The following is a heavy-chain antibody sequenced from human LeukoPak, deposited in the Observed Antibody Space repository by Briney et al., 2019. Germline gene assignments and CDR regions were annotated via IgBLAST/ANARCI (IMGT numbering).Heavy chain of an antibody. D-gene: IGHD2-2*01. CDR1: DYTFDSYG. V-gene: IGHV1-18*01. CDR2: ISADNGAT. Sequence: ASVRVSCKASDYTFDSYGITWVRQAPGQRLEWLGWISADNGATDFGQKVQGRVTLTTDTSTNTAYMELRSLRSDDTAVYYCVTPLPRYCSGTNCPLRYWGQGTLVTVSS. CDR3: VTPLPRYCSGTNCPLRY. J-gene: IGHJ4*02.